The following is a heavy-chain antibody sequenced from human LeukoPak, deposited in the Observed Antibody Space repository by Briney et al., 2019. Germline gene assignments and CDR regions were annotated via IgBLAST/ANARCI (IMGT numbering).Heavy chain of an antibody. J-gene: IGHJ4*02. CDR2: ISGSGGST. D-gene: IGHD3-22*01. V-gene: IGHV3-23*01. CDR1: GFTFSSYA. CDR3: ASNSYYYDSSGHYRGAFDY. Sequence: GGTLRLSCAASGFTFSSYAMSWVRQAPGKGLEWVSAISGSGGSTYYADSVKGRFTISRDNSKNTLYLQMNSLRAEDTAVYYCASNSYYYDSSGHYRGAFDYWGQGTLVTVSS.